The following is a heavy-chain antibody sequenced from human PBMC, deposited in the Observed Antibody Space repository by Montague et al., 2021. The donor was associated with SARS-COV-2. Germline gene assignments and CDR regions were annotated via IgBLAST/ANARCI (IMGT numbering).Heavy chain of an antibody. CDR3: ARQGDQLLLEYWFDP. D-gene: IGHD2-2*01. J-gene: IGHJ5*02. Sequence: SETLSLTCTVSGGSISSSSYYWGWMRQPPGKGLEWIGSIYYSGSTYYNPSLKSRVTIPVDTSKNQFSLKLSSATAADTAVYYCARQGDQLLLEYWFDPWGQGTLVTVSS. V-gene: IGHV4-39*01. CDR2: IYYSGST. CDR1: GGSISSSSYY.